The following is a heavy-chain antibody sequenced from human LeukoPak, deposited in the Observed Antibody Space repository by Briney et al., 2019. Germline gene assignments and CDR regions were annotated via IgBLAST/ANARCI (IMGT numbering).Heavy chain of an antibody. CDR2: ISGSGGST. CDR1: GFTFSSYS. J-gene: IGHJ4*02. CDR3: ARLWQPNYGDCLDH. D-gene: IGHD4-17*01. Sequence: GGSLRLSCAASGFTFSSYSMNWVREAPGKGLEWVSAISGSGGSTYYADSVKGRFTISRDNSKNTLYLQMNSLRAEDTAVYYCARLWQPNYGDCLDHWGQGTLVTVTS. V-gene: IGHV3-23*01.